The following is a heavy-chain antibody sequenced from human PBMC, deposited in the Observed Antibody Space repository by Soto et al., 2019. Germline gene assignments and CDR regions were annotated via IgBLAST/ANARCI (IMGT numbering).Heavy chain of an antibody. Sequence: QLQLQESGPGLVKPSETLSLTCTVSGGSVSSSSYYWGWVRQPPGKGLGWIGSVYYSGSTYYNPSLESRVTISVDKAKNQFSLKLMSLSAADTPVYYGARLEGLATISYYFDYWGQGALVNVSS. V-gene: IGHV4-39*01. D-gene: IGHD3-9*01. CDR3: ARLEGLATISYYFDY. CDR2: VYYSGST. J-gene: IGHJ4*02. CDR1: GGSVSSSSYY.